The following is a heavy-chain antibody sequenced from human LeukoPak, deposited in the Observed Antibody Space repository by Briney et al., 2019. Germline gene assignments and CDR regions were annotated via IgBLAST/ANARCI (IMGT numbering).Heavy chain of an antibody. CDR1: GFTFSTYG. J-gene: IGHJ4*02. CDR2: ISSSSDAI. CDR3: ARAMRSGYDY. Sequence: GGSLRLSCAASGFTFSTYGMNGVRQAPGKGREWISYISSSSDAIYYPDSVRGRFTISRDNAKNSLYLQMNSLRDEDTAVYYCARAMRSGYDYWGQGTLVTVSS. D-gene: IGHD5-12*01. V-gene: IGHV3-48*02.